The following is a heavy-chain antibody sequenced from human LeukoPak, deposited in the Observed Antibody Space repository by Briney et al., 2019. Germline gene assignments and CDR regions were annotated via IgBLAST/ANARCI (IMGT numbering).Heavy chain of an antibody. J-gene: IGHJ4*02. CDR1: GFTFSSYA. CDR3: AKHYYDSSGYYEGPVDY. V-gene: IGHV3-23*01. D-gene: IGHD3-22*01. CDR2: ISGSGGST. Sequence: PGGSLRLSCAASGFTFSSYAMSWVRQAPGKGLEWVSAISGSGGSTYYADSVKGRFTISRDNSKNTLYLQMNGLRAEDTAVYYCAKHYYDSSGYYEGPVDYWGQGTLVTVSS.